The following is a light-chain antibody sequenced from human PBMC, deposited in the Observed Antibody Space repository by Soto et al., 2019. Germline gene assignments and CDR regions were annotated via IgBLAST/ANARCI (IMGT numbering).Light chain of an antibody. Sequence: EIVMTQSPATLSLSPGERATLSCRASQSVASNYVAWYQQTPGATTRLLIYGASSRATDIPVRFSGSGSGTDFTLTISSLEPEDFAVYYCQQYNNWPPDTFGQGTKLEIK. CDR1: QSVASNY. J-gene: IGKJ2*01. CDR2: GAS. CDR3: QQYNNWPPDT. V-gene: IGKV3-20*01.